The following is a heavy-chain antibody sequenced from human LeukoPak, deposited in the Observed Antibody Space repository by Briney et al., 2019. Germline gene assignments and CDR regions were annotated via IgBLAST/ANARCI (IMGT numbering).Heavy chain of an antibody. CDR2: IRQDGSEK. Sequence: GGSLRLSCAASGFTFSSYWMSWVRQAPGKGLEWVANIRQDGSEKYYVDSVKGRFTISRDNAKNSLYLQMNSLRAEDTAVYYCARAGGYSYGKFDYWGQGTLVTVSS. J-gene: IGHJ4*02. D-gene: IGHD5-18*01. CDR3: ARAGGYSYGKFDY. CDR1: GFTFSSYW. V-gene: IGHV3-7*01.